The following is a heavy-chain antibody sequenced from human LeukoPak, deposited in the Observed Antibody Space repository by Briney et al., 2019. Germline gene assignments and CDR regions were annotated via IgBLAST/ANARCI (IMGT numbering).Heavy chain of an antibody. CDR1: GGSFGGYY. D-gene: IGHD5-18*01. V-gene: IGHV4-34*01. J-gene: IGHJ3*02. CDR2: INHSGST. Sequence: SETLSLTCAVYGGSFGGYYWSWIRQPPGKGLEWIGEINHSGSTNYNPSLKSRVTISVDTSKNQFSLKLSSVTAADTAVYYCARGRGYRNAFDIWGQGTMVTVSS. CDR3: ARGRGYRNAFDI.